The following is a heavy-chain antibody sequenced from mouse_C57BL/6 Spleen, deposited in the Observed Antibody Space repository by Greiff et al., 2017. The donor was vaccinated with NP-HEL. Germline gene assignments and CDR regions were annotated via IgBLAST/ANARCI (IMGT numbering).Heavy chain of an antibody. Sequence: VQLQQPGAELVMPGASVKLSCKASGYTFTSYWMHWVKQRPGQGLEWIGEIDPSDSYTNYNQTFKGKSTLTVDKSSRTAYMQLSSLASEDSAVYYCARSSRSYGNYDAMDYWGQGTSVTVSS. CDR3: ARSSRSYGNYDAMDY. CDR2: IDPSDSYT. D-gene: IGHD2-1*01. V-gene: IGHV1-69*01. CDR1: GYTFTSYW. J-gene: IGHJ4*01.